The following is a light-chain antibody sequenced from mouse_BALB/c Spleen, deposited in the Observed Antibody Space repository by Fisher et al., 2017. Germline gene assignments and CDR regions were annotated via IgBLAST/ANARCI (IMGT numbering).Light chain of an antibody. CDR1: SSISY. Sequence: DIVLTQSPAIMSASPGEKVTMTCSASSSISYMHWYQQKSGASPKLWIYSTSNLASGVPARFSGSGSGTSYSLTISRVEAEDAATYYCHQWSSYRTFGGGTKLEIK. CDR3: HQWSSYRT. J-gene: IGKJ1*01. V-gene: IGKV4-57-1*01. CDR2: STS.